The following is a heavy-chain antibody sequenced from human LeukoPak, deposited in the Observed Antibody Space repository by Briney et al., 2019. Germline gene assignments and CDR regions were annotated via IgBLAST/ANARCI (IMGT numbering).Heavy chain of an antibody. Sequence: PGGSLRLSCAASGFTFSSYGMHWVRQAPGKGLEWVALIRYDGSNKYYADSVKGRFTISRDNSKNTLYLQMNSPRAEDTAVYYCAKDLARYCSSTSCYSWGQGTLVTVSS. V-gene: IGHV3-30*02. D-gene: IGHD2-2*01. CDR3: AKDLARYCSSTSCYS. CDR1: GFTFSSYG. CDR2: IRYDGSNK. J-gene: IGHJ4*02.